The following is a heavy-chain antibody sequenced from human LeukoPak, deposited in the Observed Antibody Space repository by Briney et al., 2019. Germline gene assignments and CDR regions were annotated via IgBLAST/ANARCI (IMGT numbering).Heavy chain of an antibody. D-gene: IGHD3-22*01. CDR1: GFTVSSSY. V-gene: IGHV3-53*01. J-gene: IGHJ4*02. Sequence: GGSLRLSCAASGFTVSSSYMSWVRQAPGKGLEWVSLIYSADNTHYADSVKGRFSISRDNYKNTLYLQMNSLRAEDTAVYYCARDTLGAYDSNGYYHGYWGQGALVTVSS. CDR2: IYSADNT. CDR3: ARDTLGAYDSNGYYHGY.